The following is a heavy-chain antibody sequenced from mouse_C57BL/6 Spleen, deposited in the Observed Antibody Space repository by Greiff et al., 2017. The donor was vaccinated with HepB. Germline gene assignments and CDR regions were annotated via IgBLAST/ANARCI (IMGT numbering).Heavy chain of an antibody. V-gene: IGHV1-59*01. CDR1: GYTFTSYW. CDR2: IDPSDSYT. Sequence: QVQLQQPGAELVRPGTSVKLSCKASGYTFTSYWMHWVKQRPGQGLEWIGVIDPSDSYTNYNQKFKGKATLTVDTSSSTAYMQLSSLTSEDSAVYYCARGLGLGPSWFAYWGQGTLVTVSA. D-gene: IGHD4-1*01. CDR3: ARGLGLGPSWFAY. J-gene: IGHJ3*01.